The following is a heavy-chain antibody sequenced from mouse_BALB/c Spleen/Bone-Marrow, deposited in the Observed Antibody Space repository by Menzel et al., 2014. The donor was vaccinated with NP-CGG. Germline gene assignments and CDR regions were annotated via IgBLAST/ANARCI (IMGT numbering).Heavy chain of an antibody. CDR3: ARYYYGSSFDY. V-gene: IGHV2-2*02. D-gene: IGHD1-1*01. J-gene: IGHJ2*01. Sequence: VKLVESGPGLVQPSQSLSIPCTVSGFSLTSCGVHWVRQSPGKGLEWLGAIWSGGSTDYNAAFISRLSISKDNSKSQVFFKMNSLQANDTAIYYCARYYYGSSFDYWGQGTTLTVSS. CDR1: GFSLTSCG. CDR2: IWSGGST.